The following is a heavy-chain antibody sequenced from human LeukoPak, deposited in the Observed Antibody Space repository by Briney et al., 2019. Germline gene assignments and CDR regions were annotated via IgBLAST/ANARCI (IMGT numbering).Heavy chain of an antibody. CDR2: IKSKTDGGTT. J-gene: IGHJ4*02. D-gene: IGHD1-14*01. CDR1: GGSISSNKW. CDR3: TTDISAVLY. Sequence: ETLSLTCAVSGGSISSNKWWNWVRQPPGKGLEWVGRIKSKTDGGTTDYAAPVKGRFTISRDDSENTLYLQMSSLKTEDTAVYYCTTDISAVLYWGQGTLVTVSS. V-gene: IGHV3-15*07.